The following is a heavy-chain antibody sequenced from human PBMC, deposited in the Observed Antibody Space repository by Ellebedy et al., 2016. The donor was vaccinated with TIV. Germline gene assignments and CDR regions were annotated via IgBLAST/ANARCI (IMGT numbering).Heavy chain of an antibody. V-gene: IGHV1-8*01. CDR1: GYTFTSYD. CDR2: MNPNSGNT. Sequence: ASVKVSXXASGYTFTSYDINWVRQATGQGLEWMGWMNPNSGNTGYAQKFQGRVTMTRNTSISTAYMELSSLRSEDTAVYYCARGDSGSHLIDYWGQGTLVTVSS. CDR3: ARGDSGSHLIDY. D-gene: IGHD1-26*01. J-gene: IGHJ4*02.